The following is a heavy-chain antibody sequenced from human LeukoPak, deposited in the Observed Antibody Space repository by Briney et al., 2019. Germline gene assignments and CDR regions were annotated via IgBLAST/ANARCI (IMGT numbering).Heavy chain of an antibody. CDR1: GYTFTSYA. D-gene: IGHD3-22*01. CDR3: AREVVALDAFDI. J-gene: IGHJ3*02. V-gene: IGHV1-3*01. CDR2: INAGNGNT. Sequence: RASVKVSCKASGYTFTSYAMHWVRQAPGQRLEWMGWINAGNGNTKYSQKFQGRVTITRDTSASTAYMELSSLRSEDTAVYYCAREVVALDAFDIWGQGTMVTVSS.